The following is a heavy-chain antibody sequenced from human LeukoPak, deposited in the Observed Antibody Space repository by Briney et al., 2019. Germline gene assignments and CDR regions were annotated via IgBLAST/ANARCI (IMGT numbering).Heavy chain of an antibody. CDR3: ARGRGSYPCDY. Sequence: SETLSLTCAVSGGSFSGYYLGWGRHPPGKGLEWIGEINHSGSTNYNPSLKSRVTISVDTSKNQFSLKLSSVTAADTAVYYCARGRGSYPCDYWGQGTLVTVCS. J-gene: IGHJ4*02. V-gene: IGHV4-34*01. CDR2: INHSGST. D-gene: IGHD1-26*01. CDR1: GGSFSGYY.